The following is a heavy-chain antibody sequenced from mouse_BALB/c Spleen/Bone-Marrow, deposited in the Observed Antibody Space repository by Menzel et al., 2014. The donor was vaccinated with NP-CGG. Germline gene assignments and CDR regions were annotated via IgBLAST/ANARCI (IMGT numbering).Heavy chain of an antibody. J-gene: IGHJ3*01. CDR1: GYTFTNYY. Sequence: VKLVESGAELVKPGASVRLSCKASGYTFTNYYMYWVKQRPGQGLEWIGEINPSNGGTNFNEKFKSKATLTVDKSSNTTYMQLSSLTSEDSAVYYCTRSGNYLFAYWGRGTLVTVSA. CDR3: TRSGNYLFAY. CDR2: INPSNGGT. D-gene: IGHD2-1*01. V-gene: IGHV1S81*02.